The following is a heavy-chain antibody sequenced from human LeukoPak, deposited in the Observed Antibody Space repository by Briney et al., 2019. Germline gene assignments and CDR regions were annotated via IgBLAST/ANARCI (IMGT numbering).Heavy chain of an antibody. CDR1: GYTFTSYG. CDR2: ISAYNGNT. CDR3: ARGWGSTSYKTHNWFDP. D-gene: IGHD2-2*01. J-gene: IGHJ5*02. V-gene: IGHV1-18*04. Sequence: ASVKVSCKASGYTFTSYGISWVRQAPGQGLEWMGWISAYNGNTNYAQKLQGRVTMTTDTSTSTAYMELRSLRSDDTAVYYCARGWGSTSYKTHNWFDPWGQGTLVTVSS.